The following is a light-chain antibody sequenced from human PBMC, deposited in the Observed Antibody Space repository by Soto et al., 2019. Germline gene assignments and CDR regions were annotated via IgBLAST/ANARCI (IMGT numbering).Light chain of an antibody. V-gene: IGLV2-8*01. CDR2: EVT. J-gene: IGLJ2*01. Sequence: QSALTQPPSASGSPGQSVTISCTGTSSDVGAYNYVSWFRQDPGKAPKLMIYEVTKRPSGVPDRFSGSKSGNTASLTVSGLQAEDEADYYCSSYAGSNNVLFGGGTKLTV. CDR3: SSYAGSNNVL. CDR1: SSDVGAYNY.